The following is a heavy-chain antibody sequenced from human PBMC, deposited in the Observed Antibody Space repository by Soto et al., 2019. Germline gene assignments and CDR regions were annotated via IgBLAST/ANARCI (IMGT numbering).Heavy chain of an antibody. V-gene: IGHV4-31*03. Sequence: PSETLSLTCTVSGGSISSGGYYWSWIRQHPGKGLEWIGYIYYSGSTYYNPSLKSRVTISVDTPKNQFSLKLSSVTAADTAVYYCARIRSGYYSHFDYWGQGTLVTVSS. CDR2: IYYSGST. CDR3: ARIRSGYYSHFDY. D-gene: IGHD3-22*01. J-gene: IGHJ4*02. CDR1: GGSISSGGYY.